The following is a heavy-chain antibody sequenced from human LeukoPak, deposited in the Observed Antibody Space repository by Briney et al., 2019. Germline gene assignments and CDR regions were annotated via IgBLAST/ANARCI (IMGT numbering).Heavy chain of an antibody. Sequence: ASVKVSCMASGYTFTSYSINWVRQAPGQGLEWMAWISAYNGSTNYAQKFHGRVTLTRDTSTSTAYMELRSLRSDDTAVDFCARGMSGYTGDPFDIWGQGTVVTVS. V-gene: IGHV1-18*01. J-gene: IGHJ3*02. CDR1: GYTFTSYS. CDR2: ISAYNGST. D-gene: IGHD2-2*02. CDR3: ARGMSGYTGDPFDI.